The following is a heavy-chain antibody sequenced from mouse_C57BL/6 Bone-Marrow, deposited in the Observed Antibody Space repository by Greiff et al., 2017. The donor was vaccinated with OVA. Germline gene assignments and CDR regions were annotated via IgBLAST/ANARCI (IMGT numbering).Heavy chain of an antibody. Sequence: VQLQQPGAELVMPGASVKLSCKASGYTFTSYWMHWVKQRPGQGLEWIGEIDPSDSYTNYNQKFKGKSTLTVDKSSSTAYMQLSSLTSEDSAVYYCARVYYGNYYFDYWGQGTTLTVSS. CDR2: IDPSDSYT. CDR1: GYTFTSYW. V-gene: IGHV1-69*01. J-gene: IGHJ2*01. CDR3: ARVYYGNYYFDY. D-gene: IGHD2-1*01.